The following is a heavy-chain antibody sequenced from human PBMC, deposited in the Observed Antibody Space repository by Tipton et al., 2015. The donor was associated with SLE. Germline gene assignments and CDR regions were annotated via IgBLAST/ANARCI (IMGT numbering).Heavy chain of an antibody. CDR3: ARDGSSWYFDY. J-gene: IGHJ4*02. Sequence: TLSLTCTVSGGSISSSSYYWGWIRQPPGKGLEWIGYIYYSGSTNYNPSLKSRVTISVDTSKNQFSLKLSSVTAADTAVYYCARDGSSWYFDYWGQGTLVTVSS. D-gene: IGHD6-13*01. CDR1: GGSISSSSYY. CDR2: IYYSGST. V-gene: IGHV4-61*01.